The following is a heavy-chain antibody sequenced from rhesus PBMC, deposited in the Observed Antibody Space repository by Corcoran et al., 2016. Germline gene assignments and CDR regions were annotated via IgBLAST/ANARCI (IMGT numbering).Heavy chain of an antibody. D-gene: IGHD1-26*01. CDR3: ARGGGSTGFDV. CDR1: GFTFGSSA. Sequence: EVQLVESGGGLVQPGGSLRLSCAASGFTFGSSAMPWVRQASGNGMEWVGRIRSQSNNDKKGYASSVKGRFTISRDDSKNTAYLQMNSLKTEDMAVYYCARGGGSTGFDVWGPGVLVTVSS. J-gene: IGHJ5-1*01. CDR2: IRSQSNNDKK. V-gene: IGHV3-118*01.